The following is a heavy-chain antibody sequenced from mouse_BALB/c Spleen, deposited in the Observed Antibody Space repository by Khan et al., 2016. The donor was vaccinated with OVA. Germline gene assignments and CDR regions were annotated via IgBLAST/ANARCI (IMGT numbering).Heavy chain of an antibody. CDR1: GYSINSDYA. CDR3: ARSIMAN. Sequence: EGQRKEEGPGMVKHDKSMSFNCTVTGYSINSDYAWNWIRQFPGNKLEWMGYISYSGSTSYNPSLKSRISITRDTSKNQFFLQLNSVTTEDTATYYCARSIMANWGQGTTLTVSS. J-gene: IGHJ2*01. V-gene: IGHV3-2*02. CDR2: ISYSGST.